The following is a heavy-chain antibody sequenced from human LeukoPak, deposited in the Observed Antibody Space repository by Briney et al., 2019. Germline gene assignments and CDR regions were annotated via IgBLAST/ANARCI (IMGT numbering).Heavy chain of an antibody. Sequence: SETLSLTCTVSGGSISSSSYYWGWIRQPPGKGLEWIGSIYYSGSTYYNPSLKSRVTISVDTSKNQFSLKLSSVTAADTAVYYCARLNFLTMDVWGQGTTVTVSS. CDR3: ARLNFLTMDV. J-gene: IGHJ6*02. V-gene: IGHV4-39*01. CDR1: GGSISSSSYY. CDR2: IYYSGST.